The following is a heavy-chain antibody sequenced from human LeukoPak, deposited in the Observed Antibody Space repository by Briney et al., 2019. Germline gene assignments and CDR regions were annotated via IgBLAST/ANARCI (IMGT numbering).Heavy chain of an antibody. CDR3: ARDQGLTAPPPYGLDV. V-gene: IGHV1-69*04. J-gene: IGHJ6*02. D-gene: IGHD5-18*01. Sequence: GASVQVSCKTSGGTFSTSAITWVRQAPGQGLEWMGRIIPVLNIPTYAQRFQGRVTITADTSTSTVYMELSSLRSEETAVYYCARDQGLTAPPPYGLDVWGQGTTVIVSS. CDR2: IIPVLNIP. CDR1: GGTFSTSA.